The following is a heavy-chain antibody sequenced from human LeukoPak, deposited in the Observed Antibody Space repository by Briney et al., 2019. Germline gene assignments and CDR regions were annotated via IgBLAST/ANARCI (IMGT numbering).Heavy chain of an antibody. CDR1: GFSFRSFE. J-gene: IGHJ6*02. V-gene: IGHV3-48*03. CDR3: ARSTELSDPYFYYGMDV. Sequence: PGGSLRLSCAASGFSFRSFEMSWVRQAPGKGLECIAYISSASGTMYHADSVKGRFTISRDNANNSLYLQMNSLRAEDTAIYYCARSTELSDPYFYYGMDVWGQGTTVTVSS. CDR2: ISSASGTM. D-gene: IGHD1-26*01.